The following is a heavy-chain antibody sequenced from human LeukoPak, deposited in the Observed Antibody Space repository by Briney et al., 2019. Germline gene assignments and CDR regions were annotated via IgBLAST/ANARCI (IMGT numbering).Heavy chain of an antibody. CDR1: GGSISSSSYY. CDR3: ARGLYYDFWSGYQNWFDP. D-gene: IGHD3-3*01. J-gene: IGHJ5*02. V-gene: IGHV4-39*07. Sequence: SETLSLTCTVSGGSISSSSYYWGWIRQPPGKGLEWIGEINHSGSTNYNPSLKSRVTISVDTSKNQFSLKLSSVTAADTAVYYCARGLYYDFWSGYQNWFDPWGQGTLVTVSS. CDR2: INHSGST.